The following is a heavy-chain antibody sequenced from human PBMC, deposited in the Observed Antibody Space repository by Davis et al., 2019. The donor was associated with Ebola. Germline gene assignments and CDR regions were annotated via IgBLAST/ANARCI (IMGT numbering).Heavy chain of an antibody. J-gene: IGHJ4*02. CDR1: GGSISSYY. D-gene: IGHD4-17*01. CDR3: TSAYGDWDY. CDR2: IYYSGST. V-gene: IGHV4-59*01. Sequence: MPSETLSLTCTVSGGSISSYYWSWIRQPPGKGLEWIGYIYYSGSTNYNPSLKSRVTIPVDTSKNQFSLKLSSVTAADTAVYYCTSAYGDWDYWGQGTLVTVSS.